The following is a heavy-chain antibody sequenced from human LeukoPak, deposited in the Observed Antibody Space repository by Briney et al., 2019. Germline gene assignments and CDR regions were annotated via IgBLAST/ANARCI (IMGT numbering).Heavy chain of an antibody. CDR1: GGSISSSSYY. CDR3: ARQPGSFTYYDFWSGYYTLNWFDP. V-gene: IGHV4-39*01. Sequence: SETLSLTCTVSGGSISSSSYYWGWIRQPPGKGLEWIGSIYYSGSTYYNPSLKSRVTISVDTSKNQFSLKLSSVTAADTAVYYCARQPGSFTYYDFWSGYYTLNWFDPWGQRTLVTVSS. D-gene: IGHD3-3*01. CDR2: IYYSGST. J-gene: IGHJ5*02.